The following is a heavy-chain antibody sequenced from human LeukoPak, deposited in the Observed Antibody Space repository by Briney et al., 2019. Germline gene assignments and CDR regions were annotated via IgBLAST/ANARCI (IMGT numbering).Heavy chain of an antibody. CDR3: ARGGITFGGVISYDAFDI. J-gene: IGHJ3*02. V-gene: IGHV1-18*01. Sequence: ASVKVSCKTSGYTFTSYGISWVRRAPGQGLEWMGWISAYNGNTNYSRKVQGRVTMTTDTSTSTAYMELRSLRYDDTAVYYCARGGITFGGVISYDAFDIWGQGTMVTVSS. CDR2: ISAYNGNT. CDR1: GYTFTSYG. D-gene: IGHD3-16*02.